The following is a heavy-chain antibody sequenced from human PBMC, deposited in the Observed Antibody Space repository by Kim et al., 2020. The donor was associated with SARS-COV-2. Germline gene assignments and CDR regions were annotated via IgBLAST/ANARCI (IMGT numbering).Heavy chain of an antibody. CDR3: ARDRATSPTAWFGP. CDR2: ISNDGGKI. J-gene: IGHJ5*02. V-gene: IGHV3-30*03. D-gene: IGHD4-17*01. CDR1: GFTFIIYH. Sequence: GGSLRLSCAGSGFTFIIYHMHWVRQAPGKGLEWVAFISNDGGKIYYADSVRGRFTISRDNSKNMVFLEMNSLTTDDSAIYYCARDRATSPTAWFGPWGQGTLVTVSS.